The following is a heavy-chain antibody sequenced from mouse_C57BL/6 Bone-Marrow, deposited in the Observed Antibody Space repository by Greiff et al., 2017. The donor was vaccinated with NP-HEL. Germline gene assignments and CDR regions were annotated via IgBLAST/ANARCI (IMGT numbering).Heavy chain of an antibody. V-gene: IGHV8-8*01. J-gene: IGHJ1*03. CDR2: IWWDDDK. D-gene: IGHD2-5*01. Sequence: QVTLKVSGPGILQPSQTLSLTCSFSGFSLSTFGMGVGWIRQPSGKGLEWLAHIWWDDDKYYNPALESRPTISKDTSNNQVLHQIANVDMADTATYYCARIAPYYSNYLTPCWYFDVWGTGTTVTVSS. CDR1: GFSLSTFGMG. CDR3: ARIAPYYSNYLTPCWYFDV.